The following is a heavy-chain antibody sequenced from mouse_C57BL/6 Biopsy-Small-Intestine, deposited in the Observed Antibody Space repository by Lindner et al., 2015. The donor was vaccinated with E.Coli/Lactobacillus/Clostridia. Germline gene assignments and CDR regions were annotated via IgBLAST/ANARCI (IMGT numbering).Heavy chain of an antibody. D-gene: IGHD1-1*01. CDR2: INPYNGGS. CDR3: ARLATYGNGPSWFAY. Sequence: VQLQESGPVLVKPGRSVKMSXKASGYTFTDYFMNWVKQSHGKSLEWIGDINPYNGGSRYNHNFKVKATLTVDKSSSTAYMELNSLTAEDSAVYYCARLATYGNGPSWFAYWGQGTLVTVSA. CDR1: GYTFTDYF. J-gene: IGHJ3*01. V-gene: IGHV1-19*01.